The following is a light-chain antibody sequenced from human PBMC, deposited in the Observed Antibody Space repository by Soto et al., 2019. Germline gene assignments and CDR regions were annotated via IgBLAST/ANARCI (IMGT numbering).Light chain of an antibody. V-gene: IGLV2-23*01. Sequence: QSALTQPASVSGSPGQSITISCTGTSSDVGSYNLVSWYQQHPGKAPKLMIYEGSKRPSGVSNRFSGSKSGNTASLTISGRQAEGEADYYCCSYAGSSTDVVFGGGTKLTVL. J-gene: IGLJ2*01. CDR3: CSYAGSSTDVV. CDR2: EGS. CDR1: SSDVGSYNL.